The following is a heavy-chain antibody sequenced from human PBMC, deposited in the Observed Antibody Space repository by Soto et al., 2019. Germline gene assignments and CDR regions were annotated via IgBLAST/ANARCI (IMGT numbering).Heavy chain of an antibody. CDR3: ARDPRETYYYDSSGYYFDY. V-gene: IGHV3-30-3*01. J-gene: IGHJ4*02. CDR1: GFTFSSYA. Sequence: PGGSLRLSCAASGFTFSSYAMHWVRQAPGKGLEWVAVISYDGSNKYYADSVKGRFTISRDNSKNTLYLQMNSLRAEDTAVYYCARDPRETYYYDSSGYYFDYWRQGTLVTVSS. D-gene: IGHD3-22*01. CDR2: ISYDGSNK.